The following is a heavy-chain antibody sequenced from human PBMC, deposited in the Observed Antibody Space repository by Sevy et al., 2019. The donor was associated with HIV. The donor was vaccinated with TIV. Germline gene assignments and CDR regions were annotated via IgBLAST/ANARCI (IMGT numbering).Heavy chain of an antibody. J-gene: IGHJ6*03. D-gene: IGHD3-16*01. V-gene: IGHV3-30*03. CDR3: AAVALTFGGDPYENHHFMDV. Sequence: GGSLRLSCAASGFTFSSYDMHWVRQAPGKGLEWVAVMSYDGRGKHYADSVKGRFTISRDNAKNTLYLQMNSLRVEDSAVFYCAAVALTFGGDPYENHHFMDVWGRGTRVTVSS. CDR2: MSYDGRGK. CDR1: GFTFSSYD.